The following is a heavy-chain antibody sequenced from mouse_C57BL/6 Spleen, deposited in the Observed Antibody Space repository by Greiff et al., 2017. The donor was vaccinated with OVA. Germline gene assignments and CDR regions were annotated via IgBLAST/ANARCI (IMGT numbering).Heavy chain of an antibody. CDR2: IRSKSSNYAT. J-gene: IGHJ4*01. CDR3: VREMGSSYGYYAMDY. Sequence: EVQGVESGGGLVQPKGSLKLSCAASGFTFNTYAMHWVRQAPGKGLEWVARIRSKSSNYATYYADSVKDRFTISRDDSQSMLYLQMNNLKTEDTAMYYCVREMGSSYGYYAMDYWGQGTSVTVSS. V-gene: IGHV10-3*01. CDR1: GFTFNTYA. D-gene: IGHD1-1*01.